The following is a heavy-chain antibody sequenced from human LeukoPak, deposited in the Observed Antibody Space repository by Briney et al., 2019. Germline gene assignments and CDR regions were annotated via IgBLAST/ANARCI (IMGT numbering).Heavy chain of an antibody. V-gene: IGHV3-23*01. CDR3: AKGSGSSWYDGYFDY. Sequence: PGGSLRLSCAACGFTFSSYAMSWLRQATGKGLEWVSAISGSGGSTYYADSVKGRFTISRDDSKNTLHLQMNSLRAEDTAVYYCAKGSGSSWYDGYFDYWGQGTLVTVSS. CDR2: ISGSGGST. CDR1: GFTFSSYA. J-gene: IGHJ4*02. D-gene: IGHD6-13*01.